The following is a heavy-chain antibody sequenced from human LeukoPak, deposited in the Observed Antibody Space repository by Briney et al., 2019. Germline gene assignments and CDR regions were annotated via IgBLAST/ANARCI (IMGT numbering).Heavy chain of an antibody. Sequence: KPSETLSLTCTVSDDSISSSSYYWGWIRQPPGKGLEWIASIYYSGSTYYNPSLKSRVTISVDTSKNQFSLKLSSVTAADTAVYYCARTGGYSYGYYYYMDVWGKGTTVTVSS. J-gene: IGHJ6*03. CDR3: ARTGGYSYGYYYYMDV. CDR2: IYYSGST. V-gene: IGHV4-39*07. CDR1: DDSISSSSYY. D-gene: IGHD5-18*01.